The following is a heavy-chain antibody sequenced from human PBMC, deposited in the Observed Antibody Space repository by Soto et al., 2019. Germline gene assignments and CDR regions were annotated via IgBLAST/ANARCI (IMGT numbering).Heavy chain of an antibody. CDR3: AGAGHCITTSCDGAYFDY. CDR1: GGSISSSSYY. D-gene: IGHD2-2*01. V-gene: IGHV4-39*01. Sequence: TSETLPLTCTVSGGSISSSSYYWGWIRQPPGKGLEWIGSIYSSGSTYYNPSLKSRVAMSVDTSKNQFSLILNSLTAADTAVYYCAGAGHCITTSCDGAYFDYWGQGTPVTVSS. J-gene: IGHJ4*02. CDR2: IYSSGST.